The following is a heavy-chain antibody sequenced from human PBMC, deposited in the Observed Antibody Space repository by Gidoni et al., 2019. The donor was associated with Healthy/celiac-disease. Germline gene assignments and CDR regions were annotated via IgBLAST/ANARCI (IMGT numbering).Heavy chain of an antibody. J-gene: IGHJ4*02. CDR3: ARVWARYCSGGSCYPGGY. Sequence: EVQLVESGGGLVKPGGSLRLSCAASGFTFSSYSMNWVRQAPGKGLEWVSSISSSSSYIYYADSVKGRFTISRDNAKNSLYLQMNSLRAEDTAVYYCARVWARYCSGGSCYPGGYWGQGTLVTVSS. V-gene: IGHV3-21*01. CDR1: GFTFSSYS. CDR2: ISSSSSYI. D-gene: IGHD2-15*01.